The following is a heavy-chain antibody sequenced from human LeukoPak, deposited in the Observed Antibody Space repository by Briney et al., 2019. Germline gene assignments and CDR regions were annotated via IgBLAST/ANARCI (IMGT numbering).Heavy chain of an antibody. CDR1: GGSISSYY. D-gene: IGHD5-24*01. Sequence: SETLSLTCTVSGGSISSYYWSWIRQPPGKGLGWIGYIYYSGSTNYNPSLKSRVTISVDTSKNQFSLKLSSVTAADTAVYYCAGRDGYNGVFDYWGQGTLVTVSS. V-gene: IGHV4-59*01. CDR2: IYYSGST. J-gene: IGHJ4*02. CDR3: AGRDGYNGVFDY.